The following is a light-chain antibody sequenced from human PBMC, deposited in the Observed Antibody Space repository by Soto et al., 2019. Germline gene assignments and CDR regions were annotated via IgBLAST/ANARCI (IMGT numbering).Light chain of an antibody. Sequence: DIPMTQSPSTLSASVGDRVTITCRASQSISSSLAWFHQKPGRAPKLLIYKASNLESGVPPRFSGSGSGTEFTLTISSLHPDDFGTYSCQQYNSYPITFGGGTKVEIK. CDR2: KAS. J-gene: IGKJ4*01. V-gene: IGKV1-5*03. CDR1: QSISSS. CDR3: QQYNSYPIT.